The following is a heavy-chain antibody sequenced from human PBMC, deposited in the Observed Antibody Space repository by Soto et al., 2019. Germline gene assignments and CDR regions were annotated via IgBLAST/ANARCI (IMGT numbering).Heavy chain of an antibody. D-gene: IGHD6-19*01. J-gene: IGHJ4*01. CDR1: GGTFSSYA. V-gene: IGHV1-69*01. CDR2: IIPIFGTA. Sequence: QVQLVQSGAEVKKPGSSVKVSCKASGGTFSSYAISWVRQAPGQGLEWMGGIIPIFGTAHYAQKFQRRVTINEDESTSSGYMELRSLRSEDTSVYYCARVLSVAGGYFVYWGHGTLVTVSS. CDR3: ARVLSVAGGYFVY.